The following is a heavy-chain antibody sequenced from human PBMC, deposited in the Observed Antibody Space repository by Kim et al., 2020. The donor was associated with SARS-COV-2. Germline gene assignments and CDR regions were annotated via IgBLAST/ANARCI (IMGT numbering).Heavy chain of an antibody. J-gene: IGHJ4*02. Sequence: DSVKGRFTIPRDNSKNTLYLQMNSRRAEDTAVYYCAKGTVLLWFGELLDYWGQGTLVTVSS. V-gene: IGHV3-30*02. CDR3: AKGTVLLWFGELLDY. D-gene: IGHD3-10*01.